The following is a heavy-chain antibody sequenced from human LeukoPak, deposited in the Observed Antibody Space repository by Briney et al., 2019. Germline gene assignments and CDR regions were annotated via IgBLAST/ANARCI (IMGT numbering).Heavy chain of an antibody. Sequence: PGGSLRLSCAASGFTFSSYEMNWVRQAPGKGLEWVSYISSSGSTIYYADSVKGRFTISRDNAKDSLYLQMNSLRTEDTAVYYCAELGITMIGGVWGKGTTVTISS. V-gene: IGHV3-48*03. D-gene: IGHD3-10*02. CDR3: AELGITMIGGV. CDR2: ISSSGSTI. J-gene: IGHJ6*04. CDR1: GFTFSSYE.